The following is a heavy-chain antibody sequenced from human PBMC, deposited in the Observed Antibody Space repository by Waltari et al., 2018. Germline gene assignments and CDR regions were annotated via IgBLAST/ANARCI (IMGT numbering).Heavy chain of an antibody. CDR3: TRGPFHYYDSSGYYFSYYGMDV. D-gene: IGHD3-22*01. CDR2: IRSKAYGGTT. Sequence: EVQLVESGGGLVQPGRSLRLSCTASGFTFGDYAMSWFRQAPGTGLEWVGFIRSKAYGGTTEYAASVKGRFTISRDDSKSIAYLQMNSLKTEDTAVYYCTRGPFHYYDSSGYYFSYYGMDVWGQGTTVTVSS. CDR1: GFTFGDYA. V-gene: IGHV3-49*03. J-gene: IGHJ6*02.